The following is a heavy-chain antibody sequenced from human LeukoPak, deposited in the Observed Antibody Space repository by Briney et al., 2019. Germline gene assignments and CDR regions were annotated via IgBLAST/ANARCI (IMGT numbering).Heavy chain of an antibody. Sequence: PSQTLFLTCNVSDDSISSGDYYWSWIRQPPGKGPEWIGYIYYNGITYYNPSLKSRVALSVDQPKKQFSLKLSSVTAADTAVYYCAGAVTGYYLSHYYFPYWGRGTLVTVSS. J-gene: IGHJ4*02. CDR2: IYYNGIT. V-gene: IGHV4-30-4*01. CDR3: AGAVTGYYLSHYYFPY. D-gene: IGHD3-9*01. CDR1: DDSISSGDYY.